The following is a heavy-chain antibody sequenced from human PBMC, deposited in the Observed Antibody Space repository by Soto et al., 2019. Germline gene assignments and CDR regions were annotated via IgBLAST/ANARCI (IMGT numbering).Heavy chain of an antibody. CDR2: IYHSGST. Sequence: PSETLSLTCAVSGCSISSGGYSWSWIRQPPGKGLEWIGYIYHSGSTYYNPSLKSRVTISVDRSKNQFSLKLSSVTAADAAVYFCARVGPTWTFDYWGQGTLVTVSS. J-gene: IGHJ4*02. D-gene: IGHD1-26*01. V-gene: IGHV4-30-2*01. CDR3: ARVGPTWTFDY. CDR1: GCSISSGGYS.